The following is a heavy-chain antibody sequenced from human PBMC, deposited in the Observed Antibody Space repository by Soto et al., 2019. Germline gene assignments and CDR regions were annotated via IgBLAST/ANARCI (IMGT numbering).Heavy chain of an antibody. J-gene: IGHJ6*02. Sequence: QVQLVQSGDEVRKPGSSVKVSCKASGYIFVNYGIAWARQAPGQGLEWMGWISPYSGNTHYASKVQGRLTMTTDTSTSKAYMGLGSLTSDQTGVYYCAMVDKFLSPPPQDVLGQGNTVTVSS. D-gene: IGHD5-12*01. CDR2: ISPYSGNT. CDR3: AMVDKFLSPPPQDV. CDR1: GYIFVNYG. V-gene: IGHV1-18*01.